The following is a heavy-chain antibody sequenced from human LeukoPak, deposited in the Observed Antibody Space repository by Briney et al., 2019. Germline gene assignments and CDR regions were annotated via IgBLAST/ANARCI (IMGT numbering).Heavy chain of an antibody. Sequence: GGSLRLSCAASGLTFNTYWMTWVRQAPGKGLEWVANINRDGSEKNYVDSVRGRFTISRDNAKNSLYLQMNSLRAEDTAVYYYARDLLRYFDWLFPSPCDYWGQGTLVTVSS. CDR1: GLTFNTYW. D-gene: IGHD3-9*01. CDR3: ARDLLRYFDWLFPSPCDY. CDR2: INRDGSEK. V-gene: IGHV3-7*05. J-gene: IGHJ4*02.